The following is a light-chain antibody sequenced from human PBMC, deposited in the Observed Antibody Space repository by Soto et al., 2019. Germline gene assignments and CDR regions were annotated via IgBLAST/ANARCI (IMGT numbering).Light chain of an antibody. J-gene: IGKJ1*01. V-gene: IGKV1-5*03. CDR2: KGS. CDR1: QSISSW. CDR3: QQYNGDSTWT. Sequence: DIQMTQSPSTLSASVGDRVTITCRASQSISSWVAWYQQKPGKAPKLLIYKGSSLEGGVPSRFSGNGSGTEFTLTISSLQPDDSATYYCQQYNGDSTWTFGQGTKVEIK.